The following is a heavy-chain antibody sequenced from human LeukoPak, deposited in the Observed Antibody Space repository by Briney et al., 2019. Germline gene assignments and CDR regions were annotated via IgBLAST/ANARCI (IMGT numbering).Heavy chain of an antibody. D-gene: IGHD2-15*01. CDR2: ISAYNGNT. Sequence: AASVKVSCKASGYTFTSYGTSWVRQAPGQGLEWMGWISAYNGNTNYAQKLQGRVTMTTDTSTSTAYMELRSLRSDDTAVYYCARDLDCSGGSCYRKFDYWGQGTLATVSS. CDR1: GYTFTSYG. V-gene: IGHV1-18*01. J-gene: IGHJ4*02. CDR3: ARDLDCSGGSCYRKFDY.